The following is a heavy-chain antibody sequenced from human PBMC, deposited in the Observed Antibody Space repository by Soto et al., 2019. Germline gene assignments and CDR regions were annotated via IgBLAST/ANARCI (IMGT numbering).Heavy chain of an antibody. V-gene: IGHV1-18*01. CDR1: GYTFSNYG. CDR3: ARDWATTAAPLDY. Sequence: QVQLVQSGAEVKKPGASVKVSCKASGYTFSNYGINWVRQAPGQGLEWMGWISGYNGNRNYEQKFQARVTMTTDPSTNTVEMELRSLTSDDTAVYYCARDWATTAAPLDYWGQGTLVTVSS. D-gene: IGHD4-4*01. CDR2: ISGYNGNR. J-gene: IGHJ4*02.